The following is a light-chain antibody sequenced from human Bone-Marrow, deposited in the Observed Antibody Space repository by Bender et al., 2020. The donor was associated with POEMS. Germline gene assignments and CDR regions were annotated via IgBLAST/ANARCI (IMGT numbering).Light chain of an antibody. CDR1: SSDVGSYNR. CDR2: EGN. V-gene: IGLV2-18*02. CDR3: CSYVHTYVQ. J-gene: IGLJ2*01. Sequence: QSALTQPPSVSGSPGQSVTISCTGTSSDVGSYNRVSWYQQPPGTAPKLMIYEGNKRPSDISSRFSASKSGNTASLTVSGLQAEDEADYYCCSYVHTYVQFGGGTKVTVL.